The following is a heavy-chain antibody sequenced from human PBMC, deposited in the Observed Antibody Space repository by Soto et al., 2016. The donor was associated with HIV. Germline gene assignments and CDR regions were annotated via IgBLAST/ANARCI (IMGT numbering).Heavy chain of an antibody. CDR1: GFTFSNAW. J-gene: IGHJ6*02. D-gene: IGHD2-21*02. CDR2: IKTKTDDGTT. CDR3: TTGTDRGLTYYYYYGMDV. Sequence: EVQLVESGGGLIQPGKSLRLSCAASGFTFSNAWMTWVRQAPGKGLEWVGRIKTKTDDGTTDYAAPVKGRFTISRDDSKNTLYLQMNSLKTEDTAVYYCTTGTDRGLTYYYYYGMDVWGQGTSVTVSS. V-gene: IGHV3-15*01.